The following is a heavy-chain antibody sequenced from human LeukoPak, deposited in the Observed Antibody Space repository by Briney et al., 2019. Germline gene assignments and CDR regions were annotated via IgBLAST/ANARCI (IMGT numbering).Heavy chain of an antibody. CDR2: IKQDGSEK. CDR3: AGREVLRFLEWLLAPHAFDI. J-gene: IGHJ3*02. CDR1: GFTFSSYW. V-gene: IGHV3-7*01. Sequence: GGSLRLSCAASGFTFSSYWMSWVRQAPGKGLEWVANIKQDGSEKYYVDSVKGRFTISRDNAKNSLYLQMNSLRAEDTAVYYCAGREVLRFLEWLLAPHAFDIWGQGTMVTVSS. D-gene: IGHD3-3*01.